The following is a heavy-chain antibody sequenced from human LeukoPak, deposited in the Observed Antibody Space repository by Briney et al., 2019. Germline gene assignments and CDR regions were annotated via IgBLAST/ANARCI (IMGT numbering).Heavy chain of an antibody. D-gene: IGHD2-15*01. Sequence: PGGSLGLSCVVSGITLSNYGMSWVRQAPGRGLEWVAGISDSGRSTNYANSVKGRFTISRDNPKNTLYLQMNSLRAEDTAVYFCAKRGVVIRVILVGFHKEAYYFDSWGQGALVTVSS. J-gene: IGHJ4*02. V-gene: IGHV3-23*01. CDR2: ISDSGRST. CDR1: GITLSNYG. CDR3: AKRGVVIRVILVGFHKEAYYFDS.